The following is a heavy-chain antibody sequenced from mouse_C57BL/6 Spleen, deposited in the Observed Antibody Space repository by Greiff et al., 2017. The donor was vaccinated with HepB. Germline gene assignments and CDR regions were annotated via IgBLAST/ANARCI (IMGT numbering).Heavy chain of an antibody. D-gene: IGHD2-3*01. V-gene: IGHV5-4*01. CDR2: ISDGGSYT. Sequence: EVKVVESGGGLVKPGGSLKLSCAASGFTFSSYAMSWVRQTPEKRLEWVATISDGGSYTYYPDNVKGRFTISRDNAKNNLYLQMSHLKSEDTAMYYCAREGAMMVTTLRSYYAMDYWGQGTSVTVSS. J-gene: IGHJ4*01. CDR1: GFTFSSYA. CDR3: AREGAMMVTTLRSYYAMDY.